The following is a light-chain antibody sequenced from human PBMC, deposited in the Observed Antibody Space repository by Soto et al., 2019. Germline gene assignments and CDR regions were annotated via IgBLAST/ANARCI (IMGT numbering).Light chain of an antibody. CDR1: RGIMND. CDR3: QQDYNYPMA. V-gene: IGKV1-6*01. J-gene: IGKJ1*01. Sequence: AIQMTQSPSSLSASVGDRVTITCRASRGIMNDLAWYQQKRGKAPKVLIYAASRLQSGVPVRFSGSGYGTDFPLTISCLQPEDFSTYYCQQDYNYPMAFGQGTNVEIK. CDR2: AAS.